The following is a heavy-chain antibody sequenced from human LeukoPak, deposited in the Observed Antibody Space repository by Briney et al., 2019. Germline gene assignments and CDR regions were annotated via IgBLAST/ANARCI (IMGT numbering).Heavy chain of an antibody. Sequence: SETLSLTCTVSGGSLSSYYWRWLRQPAGKGLEWIGRIYTSGSTNYNPSLKSRVTMSVDTSKNQFSLKLSSVTAADTAVYYCARDPIYSNPTVYYYYGMDVWGQGTTVTASS. CDR1: GGSLSSYY. V-gene: IGHV4-4*07. J-gene: IGHJ6*02. D-gene: IGHD4-11*01. CDR2: IYTSGST. CDR3: ARDPIYSNPTVYYYYGMDV.